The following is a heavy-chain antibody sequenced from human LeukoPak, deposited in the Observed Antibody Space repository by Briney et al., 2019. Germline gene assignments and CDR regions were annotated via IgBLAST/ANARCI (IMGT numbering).Heavy chain of an antibody. J-gene: IGHJ5*02. D-gene: IGHD6-13*01. V-gene: IGHV4-59*01. Sequence: SETLSLTCTVSGGSISSYYWSWIRQPPGKGLEWIGYIYYSGSTNYNPSLKSRVTISVDTSKNQFSLKLSSVTAADTAVYYCARAYSSSWYYNWFDPWGQGTLVTVSS. CDR1: GGSISSYY. CDR3: ARAYSSSWYYNWFDP. CDR2: IYYSGST.